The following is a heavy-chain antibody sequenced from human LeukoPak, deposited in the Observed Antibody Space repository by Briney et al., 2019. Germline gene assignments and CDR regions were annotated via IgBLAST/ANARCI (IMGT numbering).Heavy chain of an antibody. CDR3: ARDSSVTAAPIDY. V-gene: IGHV3-48*01. CDR1: GFTFSSYS. J-gene: IGHJ4*02. D-gene: IGHD2-2*01. Sequence: GGPLRLSCAASGFTFSSYSMNWVRQAPGKGLEWVSYISSSSSTIYYADSLKGRFTISRGDAENSLYLQMNSLRAEGTAVYYCARDSSVTAAPIDYWGQGTLVTASS. CDR2: ISSSSSTI.